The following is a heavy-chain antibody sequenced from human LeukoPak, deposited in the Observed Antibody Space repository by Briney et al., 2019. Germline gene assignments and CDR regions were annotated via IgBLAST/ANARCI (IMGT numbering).Heavy chain of an antibody. V-gene: IGHV3-23*01. Sequence: GGSLRLSCAASGFTFSSYAMSWVRQAPGKGLEWVSAISGSGGSIYYADSVKGRFTISRDNSKNTLYLQMNSLRAEDTAVYYCAKGYYDYVWGSYYFDYWGQGTAVTVSS. J-gene: IGHJ4*02. CDR3: AKGYYDYVWGSYYFDY. CDR1: GFTFSSYA. D-gene: IGHD3-16*01. CDR2: ISGSGGSI.